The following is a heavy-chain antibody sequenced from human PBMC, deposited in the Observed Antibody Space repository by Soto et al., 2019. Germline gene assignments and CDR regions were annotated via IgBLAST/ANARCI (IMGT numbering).Heavy chain of an antibody. J-gene: IGHJ4*02. CDR3: ARASPVR. CDR1: GFTFSDYS. V-gene: IGHV3-48*02. Sequence: EVQLVESGGGLVQPGGSLRLSCAASGFTFSDYSMNWVRQAPGKGLEWVSYISGPSSIILYADSVKGRFTISRDNAKNSLFLHMNSLRDEDTAVYYCARASPVRWGQGTLVTVSS. CDR2: ISGPSSII.